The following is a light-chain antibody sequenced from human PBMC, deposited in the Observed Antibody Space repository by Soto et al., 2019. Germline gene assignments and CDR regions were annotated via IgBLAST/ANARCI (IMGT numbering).Light chain of an antibody. J-gene: IGLJ3*02. CDR3: ETWDRNPV. V-gene: IGLV4-60*03. CDR1: SGHSSYI. CDR2: LEGSGSY. Sequence: QTVVTQSSSASASLGSSVKLTCTLSSGHSSYIIAWHQQQPGKAPRYLMKLEGSGSYNKGSGVPDRFSGSSSGADRYLTISNLQSEDEADYYCETWDRNPVFGGGTKLTVL.